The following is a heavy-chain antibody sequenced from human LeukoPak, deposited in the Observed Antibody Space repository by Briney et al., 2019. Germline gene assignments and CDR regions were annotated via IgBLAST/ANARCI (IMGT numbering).Heavy chain of an antibody. CDR2: ISGSGGST. J-gene: IGHJ4*02. V-gene: IGHV3-23*01. CDR3: AKSGFIVVVPAAMGMFDY. CDR1: GFTFSSYA. Sequence: GGSLRLSCAASGFTFSSYAMSWVRQAPGKGLEWVSAISGSGGSTYYADSVKGRFTISRDNSKNTLYLQMNSLRAEDTAVYYCAKSGFIVVVPAAMGMFDYWGQGTLVTVSS. D-gene: IGHD2-2*01.